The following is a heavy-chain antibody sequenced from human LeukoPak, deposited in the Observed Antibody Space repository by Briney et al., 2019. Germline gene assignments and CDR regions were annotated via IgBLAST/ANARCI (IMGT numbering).Heavy chain of an antibody. V-gene: IGHV3-33*01. CDR2: IRYDGSNK. Sequence: PGGSLRLSCAASGFTFSSYGMHWVRQAPGKGLEWVAVIRYDGSNKYYADSVKGRFTISRDNSKNTLYLQMNSLRAEDTAVYYCARGRLPRNYYDSSGFDYWGQGTLVTVSS. D-gene: IGHD3-22*01. CDR3: ARGRLPRNYYDSSGFDY. CDR1: GFTFSSYG. J-gene: IGHJ4*02.